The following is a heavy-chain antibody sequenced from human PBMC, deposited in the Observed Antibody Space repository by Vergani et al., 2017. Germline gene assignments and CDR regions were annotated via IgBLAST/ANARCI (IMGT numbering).Heavy chain of an antibody. J-gene: IGHJ6*03. V-gene: IGHV3-33*01. CDR3: ARDFLTRVTTLDYYYMGV. Sequence: QVQLVESGGGVVQPGRSLRLSCAASGFTFNQYGMHWVRQAPGKGLEWVAVTWYDGNNKQYADSVKGRFTISRDNSKSTMYLQMNSLRDEDTGVYYCARDFLTRVTTLDYYYMGVWGKGTTVTVSS. CDR2: TWYDGNNK. D-gene: IGHD1-1*01. CDR1: GFTFNQYG.